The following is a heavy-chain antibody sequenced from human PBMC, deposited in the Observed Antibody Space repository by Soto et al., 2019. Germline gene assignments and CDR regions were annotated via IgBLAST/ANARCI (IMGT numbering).Heavy chain of an antibody. J-gene: IGHJ4*02. Sequence: SETLSLTCTVSGGSVTSYYWRWIRQPAGKGLEWIGHLYSTSSTNYNPSLKSRVTMSVDTSKNQVSLRVSSVTAADTAVYYCARAIDDYYSDSWGQGTLVTVSS. CDR2: LYSTSST. D-gene: IGHD4-17*01. CDR3: ARAIDDYYSDS. V-gene: IGHV4-4*07. CDR1: GGSVTSYY.